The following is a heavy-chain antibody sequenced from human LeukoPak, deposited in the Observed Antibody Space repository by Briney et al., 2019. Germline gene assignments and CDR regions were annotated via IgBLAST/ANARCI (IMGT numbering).Heavy chain of an antibody. J-gene: IGHJ4*02. CDR3: ARKVVDYYGSGSYYFDY. Sequence: ASVKVSCKVSGYTLTELSMHWVRQAPGKGLEWMGGFDPEDGETMYAQKFQGRVTMTEDTSTDTAYMELSSLRSDDTAVYYCARKVVDYYGSGSYYFDYWGQGTLVTVSS. CDR1: GYTLTELS. D-gene: IGHD3-10*01. V-gene: IGHV1-24*01. CDR2: FDPEDGET.